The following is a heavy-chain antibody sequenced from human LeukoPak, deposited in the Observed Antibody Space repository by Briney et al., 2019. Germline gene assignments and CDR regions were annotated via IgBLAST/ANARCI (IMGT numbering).Heavy chain of an antibody. CDR1: GFTFSDYS. Sequence: AGGSLRLSCAASGFTFSDYSMNWVRQAPGKGLEWISYVGISSGNTKYADSVKGRFTISGDSAKNSVFLQMSSLRVEDTAVYYCARDHRYAFDNWGQGTLVTVSS. CDR3: ARDHRYAFDN. J-gene: IGHJ4*02. CDR2: VGISSGNT. D-gene: IGHD5-12*01. V-gene: IGHV3-48*04.